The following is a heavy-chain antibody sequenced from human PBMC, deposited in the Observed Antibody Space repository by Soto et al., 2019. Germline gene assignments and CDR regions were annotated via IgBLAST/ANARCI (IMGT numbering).Heavy chain of an antibody. CDR1: GFPFSIFA. Sequence: LRLSCAASGFPFSIFAMSWVRQSPGKGLEWVSTISGSGGSTYYADAVKGRFTISRDNSMDTLFLQMKSLRVEDTAIYYCAKEVSLGSTVDLGYWGQGPLVTVSS. J-gene: IGHJ4*02. CDR2: ISGSGGST. D-gene: IGHD7-27*01. V-gene: IGHV3-23*01. CDR3: AKEVSLGSTVDLGY.